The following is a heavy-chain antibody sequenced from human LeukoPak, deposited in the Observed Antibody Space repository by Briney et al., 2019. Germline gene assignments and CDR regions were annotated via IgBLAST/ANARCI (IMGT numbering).Heavy chain of an antibody. CDR2: IYTGGNT. D-gene: IGHD1-26*01. CDR3: AKWERLNRVFF. CDR1: GDSIGSGSFY. J-gene: IGHJ4*02. V-gene: IGHV4-61*02. Sequence: SETLSLTXTVSGDSIGSGSFYWSWIRQPAGKGLQWIGRIYTGGNTNYNPSLQSRVAISIDTSKNQFSLKLSSVTAADTAVYYFAKWERLNRVFFWGQGTLVAVSS.